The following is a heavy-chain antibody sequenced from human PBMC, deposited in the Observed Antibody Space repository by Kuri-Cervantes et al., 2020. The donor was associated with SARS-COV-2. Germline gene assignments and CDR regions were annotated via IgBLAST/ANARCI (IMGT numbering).Heavy chain of an antibody. CDR3: ARGKSGIVVVPAAKGNSFDY. CDR1: GYTFTGYY. J-gene: IGHJ4*02. D-gene: IGHD2-2*01. CDR2: INPNSGGT. V-gene: IGHV1-2*04. Sequence: ASVKVSCKDSGYTFTGYYMHWVRQAPGQGLEWMGWINPNSGGTNYAQKFQGWVTMTRDTSISTAYMELSRLRSDDTAVYYCARGKSGIVVVPAAKGNSFDYWGQGTLVTVSS.